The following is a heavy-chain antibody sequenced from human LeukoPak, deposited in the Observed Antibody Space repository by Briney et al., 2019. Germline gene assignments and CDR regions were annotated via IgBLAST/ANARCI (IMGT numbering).Heavy chain of an antibody. V-gene: IGHV4-4*07. J-gene: IGHJ4*02. CDR3: AREGGYCNSGYCYISLDY. CDR1: GGSLSPYY. D-gene: IGHD2-2*02. CDR2: IYSSGTT. Sequence: PSETLSLTCTISGGSLSPYYWNWIRQPAGKGLEWIGRIYSSGTTNYNPSLRSRVSMSVDTSKDQFSLKLSSVIAADTAVYYCAREGGYCNSGYCYISLDYWGQGALLTVSS.